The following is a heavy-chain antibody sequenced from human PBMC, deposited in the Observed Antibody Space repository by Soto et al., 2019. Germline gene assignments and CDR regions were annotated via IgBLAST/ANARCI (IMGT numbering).Heavy chain of an antibody. V-gene: IGHV3-21*01. CDR2: ISSSSSYI. CDR3: ASESYYYDSSGYYSDY. J-gene: IGHJ4*02. D-gene: IGHD3-22*01. Sequence: GGSLRLSCAASGFTFSSYSMNWVRQAPGKGLEWVSSISSSSSYIYYADSVKGRFTISRDNAKNSLYLQMNSLRAEDTAAYYWASESYYYDSSGYYSDYWGQGTLITVSS. CDR1: GFTFSSYS.